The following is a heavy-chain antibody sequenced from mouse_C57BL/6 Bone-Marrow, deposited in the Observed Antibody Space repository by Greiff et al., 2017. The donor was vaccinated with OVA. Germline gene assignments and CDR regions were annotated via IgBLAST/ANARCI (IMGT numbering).Heavy chain of an antibody. CDR3: VRHDYYGSSGWYVDV. CDR1: GFSFNTYA. CDR2: IRSKSNNYAT. V-gene: IGHV10-1*01. Sequence: EVKLMESGGGLVQPKGSLKLSCAASGFSFNTYAMNWVRQAPGKGLEWVARIRSKSNNYATYYADSVKDRFTISRDDSESMLYLQMNNLKTEDTAMYYCVRHDYYGSSGWYVDVWGTGTTVTVSS. J-gene: IGHJ1*03. D-gene: IGHD1-1*01.